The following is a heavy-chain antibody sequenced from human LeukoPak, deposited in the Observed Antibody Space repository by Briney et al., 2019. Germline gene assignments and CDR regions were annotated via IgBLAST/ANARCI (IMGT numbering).Heavy chain of an antibody. V-gene: IGHV4-61*02. J-gene: IGHJ4*02. D-gene: IGHD1-1*01. CDR1: GDSISSGSYY. CDR2: IYSSGST. Sequence: SETLSLTCTVSGDSISSGSYYWSWTRQPAGRGLEWIGRIYSSGSTNYNPSLKSRVTMSVDTSKNQFSLKLSSVTAADTAVYYCARGTTGTSPLRYWGQGTLVTVSS. CDR3: ARGTTGTSPLRY.